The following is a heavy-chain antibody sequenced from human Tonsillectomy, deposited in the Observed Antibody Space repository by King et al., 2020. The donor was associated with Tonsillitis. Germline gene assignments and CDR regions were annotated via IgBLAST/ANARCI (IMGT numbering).Heavy chain of an antibody. V-gene: IGHV2-5*01. CDR3: AHTGYSSSWDTFDY. D-gene: IGHD6-13*01. CDR1: GFSLSTSGVG. J-gene: IGHJ4*02. CDR2: IYWNDDK. Sequence: TLKESGPTLVKPTQTLTLTCTFSGFSLSTSGVGVGWIRQPPGKALEWLALIYWNDDKRYSPSLKSRLTINKDTSKNQVVLTMTIMDPVDTATYYCAHTGYSSSWDTFDYWGQGTLVTVSS.